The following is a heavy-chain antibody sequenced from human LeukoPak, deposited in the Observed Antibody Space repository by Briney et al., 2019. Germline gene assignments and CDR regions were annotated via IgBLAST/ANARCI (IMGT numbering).Heavy chain of an antibody. Sequence: GGPLRLSCAASGFTFNSYSMYWVRQAPGKGLEWVSYISSSSSTIYYADSVKGRFTISRDNAKNSLYLQMNSLRAEDTAVYYCARDRQWLTFDYWGQGTLVTVSS. CDR2: ISSSSSTI. J-gene: IGHJ4*02. CDR3: ARDRQWLTFDY. CDR1: GFTFNSYS. V-gene: IGHV3-48*04. D-gene: IGHD6-19*01.